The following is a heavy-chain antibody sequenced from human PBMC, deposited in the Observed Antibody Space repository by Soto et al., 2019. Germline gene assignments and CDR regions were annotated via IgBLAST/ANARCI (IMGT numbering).Heavy chain of an antibody. Sequence: LRLSCSASGLPHSSFAMMWLRQAPGKGLECVSGIYGSGRGIEYADSVKGRFTISRDNSKNTVYLQMTDLRADDTAVYYCAKDAVYNDGLWLMDHWGQGTQVTVS. CDR2: IYGSGRGI. J-gene: IGHJ4*02. CDR1: GLPHSSFA. CDR3: AKDAVYNDGLWLMDH. D-gene: IGHD3-16*01. V-gene: IGHV3-23*05.